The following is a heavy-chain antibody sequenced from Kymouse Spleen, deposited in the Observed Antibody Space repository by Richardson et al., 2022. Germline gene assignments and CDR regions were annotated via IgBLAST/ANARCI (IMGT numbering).Heavy chain of an antibody. D-gene: IGHD2-8*01. Sequence: QVQLVESGGGVVQPGRSLRLSCAASGFTFSSYGMHWVRQAPGKGLEWVAVIWYDGSNKYYADSVKGRFTISRDNSKNTLYLQMNSLRAEDTAVYYCARDGYCTNGVCPYWYFDLWGRGTLVTVSS. J-gene: IGHJ2*01. CDR2: IWYDGSNK. V-gene: IGHV3-33*01. CDR1: GFTFSSYG. CDR3: ARDGYCTNGVCPYWYFDL.